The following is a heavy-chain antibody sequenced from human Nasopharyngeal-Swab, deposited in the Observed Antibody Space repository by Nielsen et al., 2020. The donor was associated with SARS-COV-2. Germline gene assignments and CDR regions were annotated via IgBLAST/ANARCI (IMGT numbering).Heavy chain of an antibody. V-gene: IGHV3-13*01. CDR1: GFTFSSYD. CDR2: IGTAGDT. J-gene: IGHJ6*02. D-gene: IGHD3-16*01. Sequence: GESLKISCAASGFTFSSYDMHWVRQATGKGLEWVSAIGTAGDTYYPGSVKGQFTISRENAKNSLYLQMNSLRAGDTAVYYCARERKGAYYYYGMDVWGQGTTVTVSS. CDR3: ARERKGAYYYYGMDV.